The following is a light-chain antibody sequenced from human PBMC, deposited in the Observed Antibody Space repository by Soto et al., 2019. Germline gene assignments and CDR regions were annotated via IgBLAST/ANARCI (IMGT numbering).Light chain of an antibody. V-gene: IGLV2-14*01. CDR3: TSYSRSTALL. J-gene: IGLJ3*02. Sequence: QSVLTQPASVSASPGQSITISCAGTSGDIGTYNYVSWYQHLPGKAPKLMIYEVYKRASGVSDRFSGSKSATTASLTISGLQAEDEADYYCTSYSRSTALLFXGGTKLTVL. CDR2: EVY. CDR1: SGDIGTYNY.